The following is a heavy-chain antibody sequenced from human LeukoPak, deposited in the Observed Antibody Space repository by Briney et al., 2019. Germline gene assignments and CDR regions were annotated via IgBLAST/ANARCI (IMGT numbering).Heavy chain of an antibody. CDR2: MNPNSGNT. Sequence: ASVKVSCKASGYTFTSYDINWVRQATGQGLEWMGWMNPNSGNTGYAQKFQGRVTMTRNTSISTAYMELSSLRSEDTAVYYCARVFTAMNAFDIWGQGTMVTVSS. D-gene: IGHD5-18*01. CDR1: GYTFTSYD. V-gene: IGHV1-8*01. J-gene: IGHJ3*02. CDR3: ARVFTAMNAFDI.